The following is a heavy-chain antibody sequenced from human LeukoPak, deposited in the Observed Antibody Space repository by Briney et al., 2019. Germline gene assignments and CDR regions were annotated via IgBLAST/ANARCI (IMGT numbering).Heavy chain of an antibody. CDR1: GFTFSSYA. V-gene: IGHV3-30*04. D-gene: IGHD5-18*01. CDR2: ISYDGSNK. CDR3: ARGIVATAAWGIFNWFDP. Sequence: GGTLRLSCAASGFTFSSYAMHWVRQAPGEGLEWVAVISYDGSNKYYADSVKGRFTISRDNSKNTLYLQMNSLRAEDTAVYYCARGIVATAAWGIFNWFDPWGQGTLVTVSS. J-gene: IGHJ5*02.